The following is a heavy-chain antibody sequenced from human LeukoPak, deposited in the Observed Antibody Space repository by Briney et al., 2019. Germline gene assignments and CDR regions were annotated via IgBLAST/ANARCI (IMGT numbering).Heavy chain of an antibody. Sequence: GASVKVSCKTSGYTFTSNSMHWVRQARGQGLEWMGIINPSGGSTSYAQRFQGRVTMTRDMSTSTVYMELSSLRSDDTAVYYCARDSSGGYWSRNFFDYWGQGTLVTVSS. V-gene: IGHV1-46*01. J-gene: IGHJ4*02. CDR3: ARDSSGGYWSRNFFDY. D-gene: IGHD1-26*01. CDR2: INPSGGST. CDR1: GYTFTSNS.